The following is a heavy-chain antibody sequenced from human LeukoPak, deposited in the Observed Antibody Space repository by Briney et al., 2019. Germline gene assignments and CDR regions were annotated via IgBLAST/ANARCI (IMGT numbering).Heavy chain of an antibody. J-gene: IGHJ6*03. CDR3: ARDGGPYDFWSGLKNHYYYYMDV. CDR1: GYTFTGYY. Sequence: ASVKVSCKASGYTFTGYYMHWVRQAPGQGLEWMGWISAYNGNTNYAQKLQGRVTMTTDTSTSTAYMELRSLRSDDTAVYYCARDGGPYDFWSGLKNHYYYYMDVWGKGTTVTVSS. V-gene: IGHV1-18*04. CDR2: ISAYNGNT. D-gene: IGHD3-3*01.